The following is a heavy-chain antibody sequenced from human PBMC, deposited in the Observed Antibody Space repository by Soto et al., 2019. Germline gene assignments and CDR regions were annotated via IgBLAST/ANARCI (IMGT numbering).Heavy chain of an antibody. CDR3: ARRGNPSAAGISMDV. CDR1: GYTFTGYY. D-gene: IGHD6-13*01. Sequence: ASVKVSCKASGYTFTGYYMHWVRQAPGQGLEWMGWINPNSGGTNYAQKFQGWVTMTRDTSISTAYMELSRLRSDDTAVYYCARRGNPSAAGISMDVWGQGTMVTVSS. J-gene: IGHJ6*02. V-gene: IGHV1-2*04. CDR2: INPNSGGT.